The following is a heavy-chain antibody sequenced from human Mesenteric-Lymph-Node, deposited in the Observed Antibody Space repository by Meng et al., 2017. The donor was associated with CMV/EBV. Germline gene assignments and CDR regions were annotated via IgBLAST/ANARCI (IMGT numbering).Heavy chain of an antibody. CDR1: GYSFTSYW. D-gene: IGHD6-13*01. Sequence: KVSCKGSGYSFTSYWIGWVRQMPGKGLEWMGIIYPGDSDTRYSPSFQGQVTISADKSISTAYLQWSSLKASDTAMYYCASLIAAAGTPFDYWGQGTLVTVSS. CDR3: ASLIAAAGTPFDY. J-gene: IGHJ4*02. V-gene: IGHV5-51*01. CDR2: IYPGDSDT.